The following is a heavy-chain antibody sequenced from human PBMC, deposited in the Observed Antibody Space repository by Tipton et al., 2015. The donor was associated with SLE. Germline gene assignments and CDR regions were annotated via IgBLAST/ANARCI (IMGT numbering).Heavy chain of an antibody. D-gene: IGHD3-3*01. CDR3: ARAPLFGVVTVRGPFDY. CDR1: GGSVNGHY. CDR2: IYYKGST. Sequence: LRLSCTVSGGSVNGHYWNWIRQAPGKGLEWIGYIYYKGSTDYKSSLKSRLTISIDTSKNQVSLKLTSVTAADTAVYYCARAPLFGVVTVRGPFDYLGQGTLVTVSS. V-gene: IGHV4-59*02. J-gene: IGHJ4*02.